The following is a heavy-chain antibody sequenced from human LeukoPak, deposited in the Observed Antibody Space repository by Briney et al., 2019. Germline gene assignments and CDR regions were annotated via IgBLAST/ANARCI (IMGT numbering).Heavy chain of an antibody. Sequence: GGSLRLSCAASGFTFSSYWMHWVRQAPGKGLEWVAVAYGDGSSQYYADSVKGRFSISKDISKNTLSLQMNSLRAEDTAVYSCATGGNFYYSHWGQGTLVTVSS. V-gene: IGHV3-33*08. CDR1: GFTFSSYW. D-gene: IGHD4-11*01. CDR2: AYGDGSSQ. CDR3: ATGGNFYYSH. J-gene: IGHJ1*01.